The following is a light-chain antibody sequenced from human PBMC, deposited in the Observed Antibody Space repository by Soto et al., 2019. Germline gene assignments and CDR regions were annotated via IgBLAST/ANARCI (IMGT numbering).Light chain of an antibody. Sequence: DIQMTQSPSSLSASVGDRVTITCRASQGMSNYLAWYQQKPGKVPKLLIYAASTLQSGVPSRFSGSGSGTDFTLTISSLQPEDVATYYCQKYNRAPPWTFGQGTKVEIE. CDR3: QKYNRAPPWT. CDR1: QGMSNY. J-gene: IGKJ1*01. V-gene: IGKV1-27*01. CDR2: AAS.